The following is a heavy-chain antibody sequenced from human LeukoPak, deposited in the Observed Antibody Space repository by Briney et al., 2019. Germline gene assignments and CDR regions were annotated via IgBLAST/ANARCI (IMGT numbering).Heavy chain of an antibody. V-gene: IGHV3-33*01. D-gene: IGHD4-23*01. CDR3: VRDRSSRWFDY. CDR1: GFTFSSHG. CDR2: IWYDGSDK. J-gene: IGHJ4*02. Sequence: LGESLKISRAASGFTFSSHGMHWVRQAPGKGLEWVAVIWYDGSDKYYGDSVKGRFTISRDNSKNTLYLQMNSLRAEDTAVYYCVRDRSSRWFDYWGQGTPVSVSS.